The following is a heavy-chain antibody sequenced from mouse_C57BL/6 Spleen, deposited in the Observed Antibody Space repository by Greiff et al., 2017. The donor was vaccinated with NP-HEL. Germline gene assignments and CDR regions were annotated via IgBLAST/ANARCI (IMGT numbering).Heavy chain of an antibody. V-gene: IGHV1-47*01. CDR1: GYTFTTYP. Sequence: VQLQQSGAELVKPGASVKMSCKASGYTFTTYPIEWMKQNHGKSLEWIGNFHPYNDDTKYNEKFKGKATLTVEKSSSTVYLELSRLTSDDSAVYYCARRIYYGNYVDAMDYWGQGTTVTVSS. CDR2: FHPYNDDT. J-gene: IGHJ4*01. D-gene: IGHD2-1*01. CDR3: ARRIYYGNYVDAMDY.